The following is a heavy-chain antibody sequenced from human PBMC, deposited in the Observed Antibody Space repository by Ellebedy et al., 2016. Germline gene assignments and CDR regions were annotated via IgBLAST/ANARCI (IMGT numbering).Heavy chain of an antibody. J-gene: IGHJ3*02. D-gene: IGHD2-21*02. Sequence: ASVKVSXXASGYTFTSYYMHWVRQAPGQGLEWMGIINPSGGSTSYAQKFQGRVTMTRDTSTSTVYMELSSLRSEDTAVYYCAREGAFQPLLPRDDAFDIWGQGTMVTVSS. V-gene: IGHV1-46*01. CDR1: GYTFTSYY. CDR2: INPSGGST. CDR3: AREGAFQPLLPRDDAFDI.